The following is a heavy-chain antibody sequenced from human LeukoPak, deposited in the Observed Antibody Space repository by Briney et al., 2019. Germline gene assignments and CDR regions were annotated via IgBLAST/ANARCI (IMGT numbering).Heavy chain of an antibody. CDR3: AKDRDDYGSGSYYNLPDI. CDR2: ISWNSGSI. CDR1: GFTFDDYA. Sequence: GGSLRLSCAASGFTFDDYAMHWVRQAPGKGLEWVSGISWNSGSIGYADSVKGRFTISRDNAKNSLHLQMNSLRAEDTALYYCAKDRDDYGSGSYYNLPDIWGQGTMVTVSS. V-gene: IGHV3-9*01. D-gene: IGHD3-10*01. J-gene: IGHJ3*02.